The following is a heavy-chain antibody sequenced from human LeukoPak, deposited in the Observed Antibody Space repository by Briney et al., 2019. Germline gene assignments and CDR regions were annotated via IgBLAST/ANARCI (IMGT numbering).Heavy chain of an antibody. J-gene: IGHJ4*02. CDR1: GFTFSSYE. CDR2: ISSSGSTI. V-gene: IGHV3-48*03. D-gene: IGHD3-10*01. CDR3: ARLDYYGSGSYFDY. Sequence: GGSLGLSCAASGFTFSSYEMNWVRQAPGKGLEWVSYISSSGSTIYYADSVKGRFTISRDNARNSLYLQMNSLRAEDTAVYYCARLDYYGSGSYFDYWGQGTLVTVSS.